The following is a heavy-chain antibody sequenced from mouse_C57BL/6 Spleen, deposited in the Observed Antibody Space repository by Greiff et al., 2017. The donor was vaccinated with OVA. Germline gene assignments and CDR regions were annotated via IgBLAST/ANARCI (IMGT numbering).Heavy chain of an antibody. V-gene: IGHV1-62-2*01. CDR3: ARHEGGYYGSRTEYAMDY. J-gene: IGHJ4*01. D-gene: IGHD1-1*01. CDR2: FYPGSGSI. CDR1: GYTFTEYT. Sequence: VQLQQSGAELVKPGASVKLSCKASGYTFTEYTIHWVKQRSGQGLEWIGWFYPGSGSIKYNEKFKDKATLTADKSSSTVYMELSRLTSEDSAVYFCARHEGGYYGSRTEYAMDYWGQGTSVTVSS.